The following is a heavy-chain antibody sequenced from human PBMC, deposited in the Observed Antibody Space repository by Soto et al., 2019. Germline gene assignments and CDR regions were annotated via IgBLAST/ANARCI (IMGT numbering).Heavy chain of an antibody. CDR2: IYYSGTT. CDR3: ARYVNPYDTAVWFDP. V-gene: IGHV4-59*01. D-gene: IGHD3-9*01. J-gene: IGHJ5*02. CDR1: GGSTRNYF. Sequence: PSETLSLTCTVSGGSTRNYFWSWIRQPPGKGLEWIGCIYYSGTTNYNSSLKSRVTISLDTSKNQFSLRLRSVTAADTAVYYCARYVNPYDTAVWFDPWGQGTLVTLSS.